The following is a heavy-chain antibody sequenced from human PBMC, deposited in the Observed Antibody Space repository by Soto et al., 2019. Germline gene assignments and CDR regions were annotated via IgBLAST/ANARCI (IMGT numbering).Heavy chain of an antibody. J-gene: IGHJ4*02. Sequence: SETLSLTCTVSGGSISSYYWSWIRHPLGKGLEWIGYIYYSASTNYSPSLKSRVTISVDTSKNQFSLNLSSVTAADTAVYYCARHLPYCGGDCYSLDYWGQGTLVTVS. CDR1: GGSISSYY. D-gene: IGHD2-21*02. CDR2: IYYSAST. V-gene: IGHV4-59*08. CDR3: ARHLPYCGGDCYSLDY.